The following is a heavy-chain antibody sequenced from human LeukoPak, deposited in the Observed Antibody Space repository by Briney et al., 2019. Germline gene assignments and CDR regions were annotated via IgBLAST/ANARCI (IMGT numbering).Heavy chain of an antibody. CDR1: GGSIINTNYF. CDR3: ARRFRRGYDFVSGGHYFDY. CDR2: IYYSGST. D-gene: IGHD3-3*01. V-gene: IGHV4-39*01. J-gene: IGHJ4*02. Sequence: SQTLSLTCTVSGGSIINTNYFWGWVRQSPGKGLEWIGNIYYSGSTYYSPSLKSRVTISVDTSKNLFSLTLSSMTAADTAVYFCARRFRRGYDFVSGGHYFDYWGQGTLVTVSS.